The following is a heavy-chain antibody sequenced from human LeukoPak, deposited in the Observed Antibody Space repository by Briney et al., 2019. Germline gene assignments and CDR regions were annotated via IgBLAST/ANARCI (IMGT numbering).Heavy chain of an antibody. D-gene: IGHD3-3*01. J-gene: IGHJ6*03. Sequence: GGSLRLSCAASGFTVSSNYMSWVRQAPGKGLEWVSAISGSGGSTYYADSVKGRFTISRDNSKNTLYLQMNSLRAEDTAVYYCAKGIRVFGVVTNYYYYMDVWGKGTTVTVSS. V-gene: IGHV3-23*01. CDR2: ISGSGGST. CDR3: AKGIRVFGVVTNYYYYMDV. CDR1: GFTVSSNY.